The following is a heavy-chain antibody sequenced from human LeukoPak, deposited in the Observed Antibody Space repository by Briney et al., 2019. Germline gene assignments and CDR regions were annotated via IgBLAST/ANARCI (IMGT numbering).Heavy chain of an antibody. Sequence: GGSLRLSCAASGFTFSSYGMHWVRQAPGKGLEWVAFIRYDGSNKYYADSVKGRFTISRDNSKNTLYLQMNSLRAEDTAVYYCAKDGPYHYYYMDVWGKGTTVTVSS. CDR2: IRYDGSNK. CDR3: AKDGPYHYYYMDV. V-gene: IGHV3-30*02. J-gene: IGHJ6*03. CDR1: GFTFSSYG.